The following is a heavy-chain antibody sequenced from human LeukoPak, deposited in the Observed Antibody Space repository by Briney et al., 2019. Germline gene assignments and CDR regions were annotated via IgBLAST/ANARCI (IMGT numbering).Heavy chain of an antibody. CDR3: ARDYSSSFFGY. V-gene: IGHV3-30*04. CDR2: ISYDGSNK. Sequence: GRSLRLSCAASRFTLSSYAMHWVRQAPGKGLEWVAVISYDGSNKYYADSVKGRFTISRDNSKNTLYLQMNSLRAEDTAVYYCARDYSSSFFGYWGQGTLFTVSS. CDR1: RFTLSSYA. D-gene: IGHD6-13*01. J-gene: IGHJ4*02.